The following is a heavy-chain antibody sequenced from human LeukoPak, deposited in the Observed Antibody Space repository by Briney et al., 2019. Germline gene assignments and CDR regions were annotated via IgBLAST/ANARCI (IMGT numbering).Heavy chain of an antibody. V-gene: IGHV3-30*02. CDR1: GFTFSSYG. CDR3: AEDQPLQPFHY. J-gene: IGHJ4*02. Sequence: GRSLRLSCAASGFTFSSYGMHWVRQAPGKGLEWVALIQFDGTDEHYADSVKGRFTISRDNSKKTLYLQMNSLRPDDTSVYYCAEDQPLQPFHYWGRGTLVIVSS. CDR2: IQFDGTDE. D-gene: IGHD2-2*01.